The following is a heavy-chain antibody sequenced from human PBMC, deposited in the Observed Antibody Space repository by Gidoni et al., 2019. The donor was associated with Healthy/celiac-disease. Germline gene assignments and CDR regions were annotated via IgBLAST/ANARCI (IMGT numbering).Heavy chain of an antibody. Sequence: EVQLVESGGGLVKPGGSLRLSCAASGFPFSSYSMNWVRQAPGKGLELVSSISSSSSYIYYADSVKGRFTISRDNAKNSLYLQMNSLRAEDTAVYYCASIAARLGDTNYYYYYGMDVWGQGTTVTVSS. CDR1: GFPFSSYS. CDR2: ISSSSSYI. J-gene: IGHJ6*02. D-gene: IGHD6-6*01. CDR3: ASIAARLGDTNYYYYYGMDV. V-gene: IGHV3-21*01.